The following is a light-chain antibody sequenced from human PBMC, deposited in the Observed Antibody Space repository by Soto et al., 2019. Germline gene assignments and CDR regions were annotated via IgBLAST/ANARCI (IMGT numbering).Light chain of an antibody. V-gene: IGLV1-44*01. CDR3: ATWDDSLNGRV. CDR1: SSNIGDNT. J-gene: IGLJ3*02. Sequence: QPVLAQPPSASGTPGQRVTISCSGSSSNIGDNTVNWYQQLPGTAPKLLISTDNQRPSGVPDRFSGSKSGTSASLAISGLQSEDEGDYYCATWDDSLNGRVFGGGTKLTVL. CDR2: TDN.